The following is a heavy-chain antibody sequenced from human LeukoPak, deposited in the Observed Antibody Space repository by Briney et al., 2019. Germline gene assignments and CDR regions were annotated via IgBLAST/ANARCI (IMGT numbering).Heavy chain of an antibody. V-gene: IGHV3-74*01. D-gene: IGHD4-11*01. CDR1: GFTFTNYW. Sequence: HSGGSLRLSCEASGFTFTNYWIHWVRQAPGKGLEWVSRINNDGSDTIFADSVRGRFTTSRDNSKNTLYLQMNSLRAEDTAVYYCARGGYSHNMDVWGKGTTVTVSS. CDR3: ARGGYSHNMDV. J-gene: IGHJ6*03. CDR2: INNDGSDT.